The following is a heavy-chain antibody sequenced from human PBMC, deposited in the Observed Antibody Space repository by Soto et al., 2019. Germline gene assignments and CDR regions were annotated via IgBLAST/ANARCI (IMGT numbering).Heavy chain of an antibody. CDR2: ISSNGGST. J-gene: IGHJ4*02. V-gene: IGHV3-64*01. CDR1: GFTFSSYA. CDR3: ARVGLRYFDWGYFDY. D-gene: IGHD3-9*01. Sequence: GGSLRLSCAASGFTFSSYAMHWVRQAPGKGLEYVSAISSNGGSTYYANSVKGRFTISRDNSKNTLYLQMGSLRAEDMAVYYCARVGLRYFDWGYFDYWGQGTLVTVSS.